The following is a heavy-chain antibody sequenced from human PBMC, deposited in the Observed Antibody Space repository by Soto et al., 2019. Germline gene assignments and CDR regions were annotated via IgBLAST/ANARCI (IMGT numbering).Heavy chain of an antibody. CDR2: IWYDGSNK. V-gene: IGHV3-33*01. CDR3: ARDVGYSGYDSVDY. J-gene: IGHJ4*02. Sequence: QVQLVESGGGVVQPGRSLRLSCAASGFTFSSYGMHWVRQAPGKGLEWVAVIWYDGSNKYYADSVKGRFTISSDNSKNTLNLQMNGVRAEETAVYYCARDVGYSGYDSVDYWGQGTLVTVSS. D-gene: IGHD5-12*01. CDR1: GFTFSSYG.